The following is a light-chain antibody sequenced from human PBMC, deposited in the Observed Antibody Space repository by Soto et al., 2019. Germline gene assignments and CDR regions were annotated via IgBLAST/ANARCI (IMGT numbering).Light chain of an antibody. V-gene: IGLV2-14*03. Sequence: QSALTQPASVSGSPGQSITISCAGTSSDVGGYNFVSWYQHHPGKVPKLMIYDVSNRPSGVSNRFSGSKSGNTASLTISGLQAEDEADYYCSSYTSSSNLVFGGGTKLTVL. J-gene: IGLJ2*01. CDR3: SSYTSSSNLV. CDR2: DVS. CDR1: SSDVGGYNF.